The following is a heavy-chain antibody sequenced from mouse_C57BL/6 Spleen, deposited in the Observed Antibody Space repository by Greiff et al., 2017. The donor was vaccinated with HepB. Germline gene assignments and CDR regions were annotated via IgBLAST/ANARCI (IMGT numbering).Heavy chain of an antibody. V-gene: IGHV1-64*01. CDR3: ARGMGNVFDY. CDR1: GYTLTTYW. Sequence: QVQLQQPGAELVKPGASVKLSCKASGYTLTTYWMHWVKQRPGQGLEWIGMIHPNSGSTNYNEKFKSKATLTVDKSSSTAYMQLSSLTSEDSAVYYCARGMGNVFDYWGQGTTLTVSS. CDR2: IHPNSGST. J-gene: IGHJ2*01. D-gene: IGHD2-1*01.